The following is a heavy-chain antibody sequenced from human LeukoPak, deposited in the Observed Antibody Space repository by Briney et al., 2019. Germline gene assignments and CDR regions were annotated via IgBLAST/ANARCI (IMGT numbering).Heavy chain of an antibody. Sequence: GGSLRLSCVPSDFTFSEHWMMGVRQARGKGVEGGSNMSDSGSEIHHADSVRGRFTISRDNEKNSLYVKMESQRGEDTAVYYCARASTQPGYYESHYYYMDVWGKGPTVTVSS. J-gene: IGHJ6*03. V-gene: IGHV3-21*01. CDR2: MSDSGSEI. D-gene: IGHD3-22*01. CDR1: DFTFSEHW. CDR3: ARASTQPGYYESHYYYMDV.